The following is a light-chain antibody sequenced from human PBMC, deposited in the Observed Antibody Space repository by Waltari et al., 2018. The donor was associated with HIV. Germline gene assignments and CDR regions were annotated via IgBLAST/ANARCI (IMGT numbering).Light chain of an antibody. V-gene: IGKV1-33*01. CDR1: QAIQTN. CDR2: DVS. CDR3: HQYNRLPYT. Sequence: DIRLTQSPSSLSASVGDRIAITCQANQAIQTNLNWFHQRPGDPPKLLIYDVSKLPEGVPSRFSGGKAGSDFTFAITNLQPEDVGTFFCHQYNRLPYTFGQGTKLEIK. J-gene: IGKJ2*01.